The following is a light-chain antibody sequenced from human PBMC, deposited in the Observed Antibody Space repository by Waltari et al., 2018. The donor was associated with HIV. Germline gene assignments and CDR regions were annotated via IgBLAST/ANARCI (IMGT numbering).Light chain of an antibody. CDR1: RSDVGGYNY. J-gene: IGLJ1*01. Sequence: QSALTQPRSVSVSPGQSVTLSCTGTRSDVGGYNYVSWYQQHPGKAPKLMICDVSKRPSGVPDRFSGSKSGNTASLTISGLQAEDEADYYCCSYAGSYGYVFGTGTKVTVL. CDR3: CSYAGSYGYV. CDR2: DVS. V-gene: IGLV2-11*01.